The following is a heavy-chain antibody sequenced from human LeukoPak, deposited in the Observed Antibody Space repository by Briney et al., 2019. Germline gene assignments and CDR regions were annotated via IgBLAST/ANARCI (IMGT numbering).Heavy chain of an antibody. V-gene: IGHV4-34*01. CDR2: INHSGST. Sequence: SETLSLTCAVYGGSFSGYYWSWIHQPPGKGLEWIGEINHSGSTNYNPSLKSRVTISVDTSKNQFSLKLSSVTAADTAVYYCARKNYDSSGYYYVGSAIGFDYWGQGTLVTVSP. D-gene: IGHD3-22*01. J-gene: IGHJ4*02. CDR3: ARKNYDSSGYYYVGSAIGFDY. CDR1: GGSFSGYY.